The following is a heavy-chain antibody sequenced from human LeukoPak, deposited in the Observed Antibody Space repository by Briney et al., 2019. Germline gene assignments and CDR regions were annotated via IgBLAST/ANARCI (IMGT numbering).Heavy chain of an antibody. CDR1: GFTFSSYA. V-gene: IGHV3-23*01. CDR3: AKEGPYDFWSGHASAFDI. Sequence: GGSLRLSCVASGFTFSSYAMSWVRQAPGKGLEWVSDISGRGDRMDYADSVKGRFTISRDNSKNTLYLHMNSLRAEDTAVYYCAKEGPYDFWSGHASAFDIWGQGTKVTVSS. CDR2: ISGRGDRM. J-gene: IGHJ3*02. D-gene: IGHD3-3*01.